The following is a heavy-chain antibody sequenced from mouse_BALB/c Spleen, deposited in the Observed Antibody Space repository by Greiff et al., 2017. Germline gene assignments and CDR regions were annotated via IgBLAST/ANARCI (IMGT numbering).Heavy chain of an antibody. CDR1: GYTFSSYW. D-gene: IGHD2-14*01. J-gene: IGHJ4*01. CDR3: ARYYRYDDAMDY. CDR2: ILPGSGST. V-gene: IGHV1-9*01. Sequence: QVQLQQSGPELVKTGASVKISCKATGYTFSSYWIEWVKQRPGHGLEWIGEILPGSGSTNYNEKFKGKATFTADTSSNTAYMQLSSLTSEDSAVYYCARYYRYDDAMDYWGQGTSVTVSS.